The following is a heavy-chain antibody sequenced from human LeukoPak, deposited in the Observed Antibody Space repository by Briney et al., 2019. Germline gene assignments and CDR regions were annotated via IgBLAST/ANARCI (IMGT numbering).Heavy chain of an antibody. CDR2: INHSGST. CDR1: GGSFSGYY. CDR3: AREATFCSSTSCYEWVYDY. D-gene: IGHD2-2*01. Sequence: SETLSLTCAVYGGSFSGYYWSWIRQPPGKGLEWIGEINHSGSTNYNPSLKSRVTISVDTSKNQFSLKLSSVTAADTAVYYCAREATFCSSTSCYEWVYDYWGQGTLVTVSS. V-gene: IGHV4-34*01. J-gene: IGHJ4*02.